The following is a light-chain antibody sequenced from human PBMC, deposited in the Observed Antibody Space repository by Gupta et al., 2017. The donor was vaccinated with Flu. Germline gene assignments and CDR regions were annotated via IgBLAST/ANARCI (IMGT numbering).Light chain of an antibody. CDR2: GAS. Sequence: EMVLTKSPGTLSLSPGERATLSCRASQSVSSSCLAWYQQKPGQAPRLLIYGASSRATGIPDRFSGSGSGTDFTLTISRLEPEDFAVYYCQQYGSSPGTFGQGTKVEIK. J-gene: IGKJ1*01. CDR1: QSVSSSC. V-gene: IGKV3-20*01. CDR3: QQYGSSPGT.